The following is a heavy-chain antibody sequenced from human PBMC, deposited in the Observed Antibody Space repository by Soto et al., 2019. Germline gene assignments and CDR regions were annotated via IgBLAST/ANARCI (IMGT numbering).Heavy chain of an antibody. V-gene: IGHV3-15*01. J-gene: IGHJ4*02. CDR2: IKSKTDGGTT. Sequence: EVQLVDSGGGLVKPGGSLRLSCAASGFTFSDAWMSWVRQAPGKGLEWVGRIKSKTDGGTTDYAAPVKGRFTISRDDSKNTLYLQMNSLKIEDTAVYYCTLHIVVVPAIHKYFAYWGQGTLVTVSS. D-gene: IGHD2-21*02. CDR3: TLHIVVVPAIHKYFAY. CDR1: GFTFSDAW.